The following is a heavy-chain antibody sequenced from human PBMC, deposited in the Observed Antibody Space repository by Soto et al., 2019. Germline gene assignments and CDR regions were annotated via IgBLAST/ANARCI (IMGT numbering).Heavy chain of an antibody. CDR1: GGSSSGYY. D-gene: IGHD2-15*01. J-gene: IGHJ5*02. Sequence: SETLSLTCAVYGGSSSGYYWSWIRQPPGKGLEWIGEINHSGSTNYNPSLKSRVTISVDTSKNQFSLKLSSVTAADTAVYYCARGPFVVVVAATNNWFDPWGQGTLVTV. V-gene: IGHV4-34*01. CDR2: INHSGST. CDR3: ARGPFVVVVAATNNWFDP.